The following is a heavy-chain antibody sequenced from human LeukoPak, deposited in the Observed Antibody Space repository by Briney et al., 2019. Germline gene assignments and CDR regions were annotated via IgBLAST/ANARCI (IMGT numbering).Heavy chain of an antibody. CDR3: ARAGNDFSLDY. D-gene: IGHD1-14*01. J-gene: IGHJ4*02. Sequence: PGGSLRLSCAASGFTFSNYEMNWVRQAPGKGLEWVSYISSGGSTIYYADSVKGRFTISRDNAKNSLYLQMNSLRAEDTAVYYCARAGNDFSLDYWGQGTLVTVSS. CDR1: GFTFSNYE. CDR2: ISSGGSTI. V-gene: IGHV3-48*03.